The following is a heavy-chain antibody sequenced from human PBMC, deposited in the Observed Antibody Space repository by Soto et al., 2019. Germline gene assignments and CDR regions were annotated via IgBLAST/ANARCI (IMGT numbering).Heavy chain of an antibody. CDR1: GYTFTHYY. CDR2: INPKTGDT. J-gene: IGHJ4*01. Sequence: ASEKVSCKASGYTFTHYYIHWVRRAPGQGLEWMGLINPKTGDTNFAQKFRDRVTMTRDTSTNTANMKLSSLRSDDTAVYYCAWVPGHKTSRWAYWVHGTPLSVST. D-gene: IGHD1-26*01. V-gene: IGHV1-2*02. CDR3: AWVPGHKTSRWAY.